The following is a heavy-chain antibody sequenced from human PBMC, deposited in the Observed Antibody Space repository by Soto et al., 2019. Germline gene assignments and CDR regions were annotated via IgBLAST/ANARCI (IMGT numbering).Heavy chain of an antibody. J-gene: IGHJ5*02. V-gene: IGHV4-31*01. CDR1: GGSITSGPYY. CDR3: ARLFGDYVGWFYP. Sequence: QVQLQESGPGLVKPSQTLSLTCTVSGGSITSGPYYWSWIRQHPGKGLEWIGYIYYTGSTYSNPSLESQITMSVDTSKNQFSLKLRSVTAADTAVYYCARLFGDYVGWFYPWGQGTLVTVSS. CDR2: IYYTGST. D-gene: IGHD4-17*01.